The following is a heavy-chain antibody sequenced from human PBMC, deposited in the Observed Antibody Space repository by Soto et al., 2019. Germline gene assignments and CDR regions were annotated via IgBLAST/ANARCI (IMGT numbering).Heavy chain of an antibody. V-gene: IGHV3-30*03. CDR3: TGEGASGY. CDR2: ISRDGGTK. J-gene: IGHJ4*02. Sequence: QVQLVESGGGVVQPGRSLRLSCAASGFTVSSYGMHWVRQAPGKGLEWVAVISRDGGTKYYADSVKGRFTISRDNSRNTLFLEMNSLRADDMAVYYCTGEGASGYWGQGTLVTVSS. CDR1: GFTVSSYG. D-gene: IGHD2-8*02.